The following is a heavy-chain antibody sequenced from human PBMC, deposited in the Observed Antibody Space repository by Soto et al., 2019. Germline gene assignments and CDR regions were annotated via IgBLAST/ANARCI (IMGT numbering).Heavy chain of an antibody. J-gene: IGHJ5*02. D-gene: IGHD3-16*02. CDR3: ARLNNQGGYYDYVWGSYRRYNWFDP. V-gene: IGHV1-18*01. CDR1: GYTFTSYG. CDR2: ISAYNGNT. Sequence: ASVKVSCKASGYTFTSYGISWVRQAPGQGLEWMGWISAYNGNTNYAQKHQGRVTMTTDTSTSTAYMELRSLRSDDTAVYYCARLNNQGGYYDYVWGSYRRYNWFDPWGQGTLVTVSS.